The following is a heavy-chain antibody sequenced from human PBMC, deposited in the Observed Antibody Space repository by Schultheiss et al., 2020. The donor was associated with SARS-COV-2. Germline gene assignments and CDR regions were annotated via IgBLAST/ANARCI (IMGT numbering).Heavy chain of an antibody. Sequence: ASVKVSCKASGYSFTRYGISRVRQAPGQGLEWMGIINPSGGSTSYAQKFQGRVTMTRDTSTSTVYMELSSLRSDDTAVYYCARDGSAGYDYWGQGTLVTVSS. V-gene: IGHV1-46*01. CDR3: ARDGSAGYDY. D-gene: IGHD6-25*01. CDR2: INPSGGST. CDR1: GYSFTRYG. J-gene: IGHJ4*02.